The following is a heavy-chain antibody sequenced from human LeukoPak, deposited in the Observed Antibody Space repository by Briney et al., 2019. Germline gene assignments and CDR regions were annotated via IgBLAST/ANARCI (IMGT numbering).Heavy chain of an antibody. V-gene: IGHV5-51*01. Sequence: PGESLKISCKASGYNFTSYWIDWVRQMPGKGLQWMGIIYPGDSDTRYSPSFQGQVTISADKSISTAYLQWGSLKASDTAMYYCARQTTSSWYLNRAYMDVWGKGTTVTVSS. J-gene: IGHJ6*03. D-gene: IGHD6-13*01. CDR3: ARQTTSSWYLNRAYMDV. CDR1: GYNFTSYW. CDR2: IYPGDSDT.